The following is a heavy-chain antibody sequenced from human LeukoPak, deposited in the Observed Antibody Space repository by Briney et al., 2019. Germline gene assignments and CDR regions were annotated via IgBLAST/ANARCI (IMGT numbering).Heavy chain of an antibody. CDR1: GGSFSGYY. CDR2: INHSGST. D-gene: IGHD2-15*01. J-gene: IGHJ4*02. V-gene: IGHV4-34*01. Sequence: SETLSRTCAVYGGSFSGYYWSWIRQPPGKGLEWIGEINHSGSTNYNPSLKSRVTISVDTSKNQFSLKLSSVTAADTAVYYCARRMDPIDYWGQGTLVTVSS. CDR3: ARRMDPIDY.